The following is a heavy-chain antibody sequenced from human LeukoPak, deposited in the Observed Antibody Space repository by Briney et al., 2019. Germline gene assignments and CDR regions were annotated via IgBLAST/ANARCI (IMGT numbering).Heavy chain of an antibody. Sequence: GRSLRLSCAASGFTFSSYAMHWVRQAPGQGLEWVALISYHGDITYYADSVKGRFTLSRDNSKTTLFLQLNSLRAEDTAVYYCARDSTYYYDSGSSGPHYFDFWGQGTLVTVSS. V-gene: IGHV3-30*01. CDR2: ISYHGDIT. CDR3: ARDSTYYYDSGSSGPHYFDF. CDR1: GFTFSSYA. D-gene: IGHD3-10*01. J-gene: IGHJ4*02.